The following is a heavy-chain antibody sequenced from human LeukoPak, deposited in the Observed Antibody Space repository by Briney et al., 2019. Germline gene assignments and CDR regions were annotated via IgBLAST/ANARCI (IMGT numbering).Heavy chain of an antibody. CDR2: IWLDASNK. J-gene: IGHJ5*02. Sequence: GRSLTLSCPLYRLTFSSFGMHWDRQAQGKGLEWVESIWLDASNKKYADSVKGRFTICRDNSKDTLYLHMNSLRDGDTAVYYCVRGVGFSRFSYLDPWGQGTLVIVSS. D-gene: IGHD5-18*01. V-gene: IGHV3-33*01. CDR3: VRGVGFSRFSYLDP. CDR1: RLTFSSFG.